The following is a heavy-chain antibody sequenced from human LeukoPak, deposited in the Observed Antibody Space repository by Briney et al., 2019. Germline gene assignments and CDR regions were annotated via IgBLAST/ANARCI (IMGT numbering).Heavy chain of an antibody. CDR1: GGSIRSTSYY. V-gene: IGHV4-39*01. CDR3: ASPLLWFGELRQNYYYYMDV. CDR2: IYYSGST. D-gene: IGHD3-10*01. J-gene: IGHJ6*03. Sequence: PSETPSLTPTLPGGSIRSTSYYWGSIRQPPRKGLEWPGRIYYSGSTYYNQSLKSRVTISVDTSKNQFSLKLSSVTAADTAVYYCASPLLWFGELRQNYYYYMDVWGKGTTVTVSS.